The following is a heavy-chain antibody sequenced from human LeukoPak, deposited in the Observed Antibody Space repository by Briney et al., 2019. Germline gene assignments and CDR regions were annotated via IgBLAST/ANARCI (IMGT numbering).Heavy chain of an antibody. J-gene: IGHJ5*02. D-gene: IGHD2-2*02. CDR1: GGSFSGYY. Sequence: SETLSLTCAVYGGSFSGYYWSWIRQPPGKGLEWIGEINHSGSTNYNPSLKSRVTISVDTSKNQFSLKLSSVTAADTAVYYCARDIIVVPAAIEAYNWFDPWGQGTLVTVSS. V-gene: IGHV4-34*01. CDR2: INHSGST. CDR3: ARDIIVVPAAIEAYNWFDP.